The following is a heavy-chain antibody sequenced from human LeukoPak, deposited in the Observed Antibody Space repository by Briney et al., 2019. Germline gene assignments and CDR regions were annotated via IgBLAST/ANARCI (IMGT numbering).Heavy chain of an antibody. CDR1: GDSVSSNSAT. D-gene: IGHD6-19*01. Sequence: SQTLSLTCAISGDSVSSNSATWNWIRQSPPRGLEWLGRTYYRSKWYNDYAVSVKSRITINPDTSKNQFSLQLNSVTPEDTAVYYCTRASGSDWFDSWGQGTLVTVSS. CDR3: TRASGSDWFDS. CDR2: TYYRSKWYN. V-gene: IGHV6-1*01. J-gene: IGHJ5*01.